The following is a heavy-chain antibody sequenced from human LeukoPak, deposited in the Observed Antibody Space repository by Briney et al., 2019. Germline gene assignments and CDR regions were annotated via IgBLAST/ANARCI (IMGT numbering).Heavy chain of an antibody. CDR3: SREMRPAGTDS. J-gene: IGHJ4*02. CDR2: INGDGSAT. D-gene: IGHD6-13*01. CDR1: GFTFSNYW. Sequence: PGGSLRLSCAASGFTFSNYWIHWVRQAPGKGLVWVSRINGDGSATGYADSVKGRFTISRDNAKNTLFLQMNSLRAEDTAVHYCSREMRPAGTDSWGQGTLVTVSS. V-gene: IGHV3-74*01.